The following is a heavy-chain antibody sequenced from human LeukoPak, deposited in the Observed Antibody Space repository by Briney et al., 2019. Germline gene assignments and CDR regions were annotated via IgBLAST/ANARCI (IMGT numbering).Heavy chain of an antibody. CDR1: GFTFSSYA. D-gene: IGHD3-10*01. V-gene: IGHV3-30-3*01. CDR2: ISYDGSNK. J-gene: IGHJ6*02. Sequence: GRSLRLSCAASGFTFSSYAMHWVRQAPGKGLEWVAVISYDGSNKYYADSVKGRFTISRDNSKNTLYLQMNSLRAEDTAVYYCARDRGKLSGMDVWGQGTTVTVSS. CDR3: ARDRGKLSGMDV.